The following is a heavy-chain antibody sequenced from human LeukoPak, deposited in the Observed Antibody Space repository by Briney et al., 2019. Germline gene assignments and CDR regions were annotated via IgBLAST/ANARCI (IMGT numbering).Heavy chain of an antibody. V-gene: IGHV4-39*07. CDR2: IYYSGST. CDR1: GGSISSSSYY. Sequence: PSETLSLTCTVSGGSISSSSYYWGWIRQPPGNGLEWIGSIYYSGSTYNNPSLKSRVTISVDKSKGQFSLKLSSVTAADTAIYYCAGKPTTSDAFDMWGQGTMVTVSS. D-gene: IGHD1-26*01. CDR3: AGKPTTSDAFDM. J-gene: IGHJ3*02.